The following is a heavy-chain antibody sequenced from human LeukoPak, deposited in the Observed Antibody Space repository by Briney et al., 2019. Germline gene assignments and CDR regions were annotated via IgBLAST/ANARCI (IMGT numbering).Heavy chain of an antibody. CDR1: GFTVSSTY. D-gene: IGHD4-23*01. V-gene: IGHV3-66*01. J-gene: IGHJ4*02. CDR3: ARDYGGNIRGYFDY. Sequence: GGSLRLSCAASGFTVSSTYMSWVRQAPGKGLQRVSVIYSGGSTYYADSVKGRFTISRDNSKNTLYLQMNSLRVEDTAVYYCARDYGGNIRGYFDYWGQGTLVTVSS. CDR2: IYSGGST.